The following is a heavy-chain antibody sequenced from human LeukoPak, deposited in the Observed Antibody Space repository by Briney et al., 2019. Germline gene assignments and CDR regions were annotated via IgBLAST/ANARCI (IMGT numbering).Heavy chain of an antibody. V-gene: IGHV4-39*01. CDR1: GGSISSSSYS. Sequence: SETLSLTCTVSGGSISSSSYSWGWIRQPPGKGLEWIGSIYYSGTTYYNPSLKSRVTISVDTSKIQFSLKLSSVAATDTAVYFCARLRFDFWSGYTHPHFDYWGQGTLVTVSP. D-gene: IGHD3-3*01. J-gene: IGHJ4*02. CDR2: IYYSGTT. CDR3: ARLRFDFWSGYTHPHFDY.